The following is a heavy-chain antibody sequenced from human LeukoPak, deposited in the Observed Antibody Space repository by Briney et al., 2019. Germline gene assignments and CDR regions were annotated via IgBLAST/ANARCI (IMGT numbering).Heavy chain of an antibody. CDR2: MWDDESNK. CDR1: GFTFSNSG. CDR3: AMNNWGLDY. D-gene: IGHD7-27*01. J-gene: IGHJ4*02. Sequence: GGSLRLSCAASGFTFSNSGMHWVRQAPGKGLEWVAVMWDDESNKYYADSVKGRFTISRDNSKNTLYLQMNNLGAEDTAVYYCAMNNWGLDYWGQGTLVTVSS. V-gene: IGHV3-33*01.